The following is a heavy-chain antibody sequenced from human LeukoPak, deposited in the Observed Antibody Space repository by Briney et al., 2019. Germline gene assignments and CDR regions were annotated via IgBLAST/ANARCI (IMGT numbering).Heavy chain of an antibody. CDR3: AIDQLLSSRDWFDP. D-gene: IGHD2-2*01. Sequence: RSGGSLRLSCAASGFTFSDYYMSWIRQAPGKGLEWVSYISRSGSTIYYADSVKGRFTISRDNAKNSLYLQMNSLRAEDTAVYYCAIDQLLSSRDWFDPWGQGTLVTVSS. J-gene: IGHJ5*02. CDR1: GFTFSDYY. CDR2: ISRSGSTI. V-gene: IGHV3-11*04.